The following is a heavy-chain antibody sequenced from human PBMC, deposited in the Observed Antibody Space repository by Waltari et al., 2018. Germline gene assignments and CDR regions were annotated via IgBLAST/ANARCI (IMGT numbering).Heavy chain of an antibody. Sequence: QVHRVQSGAEVKKPGSSVKVSCKASGYTFTSHDTNWVRRATGQGLEWMGWMNPNSGNTGYAQKFQGRVTITRNTSISTAYMELSSLRSEDTAVYYCARGRRIAAAGIGGFSFDPWGQGTLVTVSS. D-gene: IGHD6-13*01. J-gene: IGHJ5*02. CDR3: ARGRRIAAAGIGGFSFDP. CDR1: GYTFTSHD. V-gene: IGHV1-8*03. CDR2: MNPNSGNT.